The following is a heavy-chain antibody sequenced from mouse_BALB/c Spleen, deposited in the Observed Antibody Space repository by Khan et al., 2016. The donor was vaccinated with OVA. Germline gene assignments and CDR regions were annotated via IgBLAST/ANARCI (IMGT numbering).Heavy chain of an antibody. D-gene: IGHD2-10*01. CDR3: ARPPYFSYTLDH. J-gene: IGHJ4*01. V-gene: IGHV9-3-1*01. CDR1: GYTFTNYG. Sequence: QIQLVQSGPELKEPGETVKISCKASGYTFTNYGMNWVKQSPGKALKWMGWINTYTGEPTYADDFKGRFAFSLDTSASTAYLQINNLKSEDTATYFCARPPYFSYTLDHWGQGTSVTVSS. CDR2: INTYTGEP.